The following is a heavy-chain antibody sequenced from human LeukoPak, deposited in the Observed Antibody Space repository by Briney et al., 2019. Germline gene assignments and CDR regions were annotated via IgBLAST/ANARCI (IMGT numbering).Heavy chain of an antibody. CDR2: INPNSGGT. D-gene: IGHD3-22*01. V-gene: IGHV1-2*02. CDR1: GYTFTGYY. CDR3: ATYYLDTSARD. J-gene: IGHJ4*02. Sequence: ASVTVFCKASGYTFTGYYMFWVRQAPGQGLEWMGWINPNSGGTNYAQKFQGRVTMTRDTSISTGYMELSSLRSDDTAVYYCATYYLDTSARDGGQGTLVTVSS.